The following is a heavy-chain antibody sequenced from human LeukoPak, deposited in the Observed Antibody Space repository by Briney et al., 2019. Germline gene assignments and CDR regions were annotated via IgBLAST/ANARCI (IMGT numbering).Heavy chain of an antibody. CDR3: AVYCSSTSCPDSRFDP. V-gene: IGHV1-2*06. Sequence: GASVKVSCKASGYTFTGYYMHWVRQAPGQGLEWMGRINPNSGGTNYAQKFQGRVTMTRDTSISTAYMELSRLRPDDTAVYYCAVYCSSTSCPDSRFDPWGQGTLVTVSS. D-gene: IGHD2-2*01. J-gene: IGHJ5*02. CDR1: GYTFTGYY. CDR2: INPNSGGT.